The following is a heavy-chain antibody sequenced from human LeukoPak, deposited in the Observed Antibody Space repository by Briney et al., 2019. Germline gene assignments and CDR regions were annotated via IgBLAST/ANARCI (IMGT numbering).Heavy chain of an antibody. V-gene: IGHV3-48*03. CDR1: GFTFSSYE. Sequence: GGSLRLSCAASGFTFSSYEMNWVRQAPGKGLAWVSYISSSGSTIYYADSVKGRFTISRDNAKNSLYLQMNSLRAEDTAVYYCARESLYSSSCHWGQGTLVTVSS. D-gene: IGHD6-13*01. J-gene: IGHJ4*02. CDR3: ARESLYSSSCH. CDR2: ISSSGSTI.